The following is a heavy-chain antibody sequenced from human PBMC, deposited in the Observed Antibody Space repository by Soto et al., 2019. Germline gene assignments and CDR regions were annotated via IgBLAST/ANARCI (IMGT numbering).Heavy chain of an antibody. CDR1: GFTFTNYA. J-gene: IGHJ4*02. CDR3: AKDRGSLYTSSSPLDF. CDR2: ISASGGST. D-gene: IGHD6-6*01. Sequence: GGSLRLSCAASGFTFTNYAMTWVRQAPGKGLEWVSGISASGGSTYYADSVKGRFTISRDNSKNTLFLQMNSLRAEDTALYYCAKDRGSLYTSSSPLDFWGQGTLVTVSS. V-gene: IGHV3-23*01.